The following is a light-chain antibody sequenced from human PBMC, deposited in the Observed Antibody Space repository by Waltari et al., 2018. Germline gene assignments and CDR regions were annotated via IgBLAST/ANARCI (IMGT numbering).Light chain of an antibody. Sequence: TCRASHSINRWLAWYQQRPGQAPKLLFSESSTLASGVPSRFSGSGSGTDFTLTINGLQPDDFATYYCQQYISYPWSFGLGTKVEIK. J-gene: IGKJ4*01. CDR1: HSINRW. CDR2: ESS. V-gene: IGKV1-5*03. CDR3: QQYISYPWS.